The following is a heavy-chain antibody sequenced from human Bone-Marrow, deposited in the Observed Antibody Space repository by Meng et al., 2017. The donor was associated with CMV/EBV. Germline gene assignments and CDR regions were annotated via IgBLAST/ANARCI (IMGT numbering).Heavy chain of an antibody. CDR3: ARDPLGPAAIPLYYYYYGMDV. CDR2: ISAYNGNT. CDR1: GYTFTSYG. Sequence: ASVKVSCKASGYTFTSYGISWVRRAPGQGLEWMGWISAYNGNTNYAQKPQGRVTMTTDTSTSTAYMELRSLRSDDTAVYYCARDPLGPAAIPLYYYYYGMDVWRQGTTVTVSS. V-gene: IGHV1-18*01. D-gene: IGHD2-2*02. J-gene: IGHJ6*02.